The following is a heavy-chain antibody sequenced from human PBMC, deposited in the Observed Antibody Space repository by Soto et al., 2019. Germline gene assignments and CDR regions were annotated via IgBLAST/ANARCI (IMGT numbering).Heavy chain of an antibody. CDR1: GFTISGKKY. Sequence: DVQLVESGGGLIQPGESLRLSCAAFGFTISGKKYVAWVRQAPGKGLEWVSALYDLDGSFYAASVKSRFTTSSDSSKTTVSLQMNDLRPDDTAVYYCATWHEREHAYDVWGQGTTVTVAS. D-gene: IGHD1-1*01. CDR3: ATWHEREHAYDV. J-gene: IGHJ3*01. V-gene: IGHV3-53*01. CDR2: LYDLDGS.